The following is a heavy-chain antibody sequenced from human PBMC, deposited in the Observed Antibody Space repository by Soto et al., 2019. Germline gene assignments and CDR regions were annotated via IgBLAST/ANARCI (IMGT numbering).Heavy chain of an antibody. Sequence: SETLSLTCAVSGDSITSVGYSWSWIRQPPGKALEWIGYIYHTGTTYYTAALKSRVTISLDRSKNRTSLTLNSVTAADTAVYSCAATVFGEYSHYALDVWGQGTTVTASS. CDR3: AATVFGEYSHYALDV. CDR2: IYHTGTT. V-gene: IGHV4-30-2*01. D-gene: IGHD3-3*01. J-gene: IGHJ6*02. CDR1: GDSITSVGYS.